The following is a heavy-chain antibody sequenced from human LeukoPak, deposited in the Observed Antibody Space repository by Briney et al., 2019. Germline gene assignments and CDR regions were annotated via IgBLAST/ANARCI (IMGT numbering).Heavy chain of an antibody. V-gene: IGHV3-21*01. CDR2: VSSSGNLL. J-gene: IGHJ6*02. CDR1: GFTFSSYS. D-gene: IGHD3-9*01. Sequence: GGPLRLSCAASGFTFSSYSINWARQAPGMGLEWVSCVSSSGNLLYYADSVKGRFTISRDNAKNTLYLQMNTLRVEDTAVYYCTRDLMDYDVSTGLHHYYMDVWGQGTTVTVSS. CDR3: TRDLMDYDVSTGLHHYYMDV.